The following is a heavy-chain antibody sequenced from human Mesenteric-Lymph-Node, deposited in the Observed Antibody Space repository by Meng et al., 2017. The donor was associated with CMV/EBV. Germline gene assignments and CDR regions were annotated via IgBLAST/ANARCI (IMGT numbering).Heavy chain of an antibody. CDR1: GGTLSSYR. CDR3: ARGGGVVPTYYFDY. D-gene: IGHD2-2*01. V-gene: IGHV1-69*01. J-gene: IGHJ4*02. Sequence: KASGGTLSSYRITWVRQAPGQGLEYMGWIIPLFGSTHYARKFQGRVIMTADDSTNTAYMELSSLRSDDTAVYYCARGGGVVPTYYFDYWGQGTLVTVSS. CDR2: IIPLFGST.